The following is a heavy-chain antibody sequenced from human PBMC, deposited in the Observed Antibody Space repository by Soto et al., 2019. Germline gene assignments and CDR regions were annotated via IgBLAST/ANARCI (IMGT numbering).Heavy chain of an antibody. D-gene: IGHD2-21*02. J-gene: IGHJ4*02. Sequence: QVQLVESGGGVVQPGRSLRLSCAASGFTFSSDGMHWVRQAPGKGLEWVAVIWYDGSDTYYADSVKGRFTITRDNSKNTLYLQMNSLRAEDTAVYYCARDQGDGWGQGTLVTVSS. V-gene: IGHV3-33*01. CDR1: GFTFSSDG. CDR2: IWYDGSDT. CDR3: ARDQGDG.